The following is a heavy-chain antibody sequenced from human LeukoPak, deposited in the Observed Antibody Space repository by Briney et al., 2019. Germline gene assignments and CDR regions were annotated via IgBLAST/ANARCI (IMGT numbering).Heavy chain of an antibody. J-gene: IGHJ4*02. V-gene: IGHV1-69*13. Sequence: SVKVSCKASGGTFSSFAISWVRQAPGQGLEWMGGIIPISDIANYSQKFQGRVTFTADESTSTAYLEMTSLKSEDTAMYYCARGDSSGYDTFDFWGQGTQVTVSS. CDR3: ARGDSSGYDTFDF. CDR1: GGTFSSFA. CDR2: IIPISDIA. D-gene: IGHD3-22*01.